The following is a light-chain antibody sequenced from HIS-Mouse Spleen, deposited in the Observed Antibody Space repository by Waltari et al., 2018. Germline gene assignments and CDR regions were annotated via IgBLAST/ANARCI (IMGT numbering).Light chain of an antibody. CDR1: NIGSKS. CDR3: QVWDSSSDHYV. CDR2: DDS. J-gene: IGLJ1*01. V-gene: IGLV3-21*02. Sequence: SYVLTQPPSVSVAPGQTARITCGGNNIGSKSVHWYQQKPGQAPVLGVYDDSDRPSGSPEILSGSNAGNTATLTISRVEAGDEADYYFQVWDSSSDHYVFGTGTKITVL.